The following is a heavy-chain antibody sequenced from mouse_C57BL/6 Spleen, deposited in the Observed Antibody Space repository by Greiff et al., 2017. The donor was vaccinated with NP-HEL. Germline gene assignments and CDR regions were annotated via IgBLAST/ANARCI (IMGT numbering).Heavy chain of an antibody. V-gene: IGHV6-3*01. J-gene: IGHJ1*03. Sequence: DVHLVESGGGLVQPGGSMKLSCVASGFTFSNYWMNWVRQSPEKGLEWVAQIRLKSDNYATHYAESVKGRFTISRDDSKSSVYLQMNNLRAEDTGIYYCIEGGYFDVWGTGTTVTVSS. CDR1: GFTFSNYW. CDR3: IEGGYFDV. CDR2: IRLKSDNYAT.